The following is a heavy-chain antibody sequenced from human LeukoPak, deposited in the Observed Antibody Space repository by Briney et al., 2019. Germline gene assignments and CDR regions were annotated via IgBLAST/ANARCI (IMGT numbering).Heavy chain of an antibody. Sequence: GGSLRLFCAASGFTFSDYNMNWVRQAPGKGLEWVSYITNGGSTMHHADSVKGRFTISRDNAKKTLYLQMNSLRAEDTAVYYCARSIGLTGGGVDVWGQGTTVTVSS. J-gene: IGHJ6*02. CDR3: ARSIGLTGGGVDV. D-gene: IGHD3-9*01. V-gene: IGHV3-11*01. CDR1: GFTFSDYN. CDR2: ITNGGSTM.